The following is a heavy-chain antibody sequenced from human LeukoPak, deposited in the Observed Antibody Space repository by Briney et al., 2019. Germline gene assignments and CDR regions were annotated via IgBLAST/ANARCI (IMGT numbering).Heavy chain of an antibody. D-gene: IGHD3-22*01. CDR1: GFSFSNYW. CDR2: INQDESVK. J-gene: IGHJ1*01. V-gene: IGHV3-7*01. CDR3: ATSDDSSGSD. Sequence: GGSLRLSCAACGFSFSNYWMSWVRQAPGKGLQWVANINQDESVKHHVESVKGRFTISRDNAKNSVYLQMNSLRAEDTAVYYCATSDDSSGSDWGQGTLVTVSS.